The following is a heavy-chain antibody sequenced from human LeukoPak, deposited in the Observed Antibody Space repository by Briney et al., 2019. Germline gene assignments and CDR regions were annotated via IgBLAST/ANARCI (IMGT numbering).Heavy chain of an antibody. CDR1: GFTFSSYA. CDR3: VKGGLERRFDS. Sequence: GGSLRLSCSASGFTFSSYAMHWVRQAPGKGLEYVSAISRNGDSTYFVDSVKGRFTISRDNSKNTLYLQMSSLRAEDTAVYYCVKGGLERRFDSWGQGTLVTVSS. V-gene: IGHV3-64D*06. J-gene: IGHJ4*02. D-gene: IGHD1-1*01. CDR2: ISRNGDST.